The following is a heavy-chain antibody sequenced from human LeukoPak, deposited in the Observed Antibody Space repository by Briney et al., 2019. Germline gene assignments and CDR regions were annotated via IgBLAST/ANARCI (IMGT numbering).Heavy chain of an antibody. CDR2: IYTSGST. D-gene: IGHD5-18*01. CDR3: ARARYSYGYGLDY. Sequence: PSETLSLTCTVSGGSISSGSYYWSWIRQPAGKGLEWIGRIYTSGSTNYNPSLKSRVTISVDTSKNQFSLKLSSVTAADTAVYYCARARYSYGYGLDYWGQGTLVTVSS. J-gene: IGHJ4*02. V-gene: IGHV4-61*02. CDR1: GGSISSGSYY.